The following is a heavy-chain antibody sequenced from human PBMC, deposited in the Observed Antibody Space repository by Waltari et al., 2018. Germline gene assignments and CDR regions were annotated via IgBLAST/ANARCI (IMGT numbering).Heavy chain of an antibody. Sequence: EVQLLESGGGLVQPGGSLRLSCAASGFTFSSYAMSWVRQAPGKGLEWVSAISGSGGSTYYADSVKGRFTISRDNSKNTLYLQRNSLRAEDTAVYYCAKGKYYDFWSGYLFDYWGQGTLVTVSS. CDR3: AKGKYYDFWSGYLFDY. V-gene: IGHV3-23*01. CDR2: ISGSGGST. D-gene: IGHD3-3*01. CDR1: GFTFSSYA. J-gene: IGHJ4*02.